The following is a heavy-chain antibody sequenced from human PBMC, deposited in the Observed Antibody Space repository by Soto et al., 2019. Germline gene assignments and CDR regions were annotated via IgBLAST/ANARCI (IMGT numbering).Heavy chain of an antibody. J-gene: IGHJ5*02. CDR1: GGSVSSGDYY. CDR2: IYYSGNT. V-gene: IGHV4-61*08. CDR3: ARIPVGTSMIYCLDP. Sequence: LSLTCTVSGGSVSSGDYYWSWIRQPPGKGLEWIGYIYYSGNTNYNPSLKSRVIISVDTSKNLFSLKLTSVTAADTAGYYCARIPVGTSMIYCLDPWGQGTLVTVSS. D-gene: IGHD3-16*01.